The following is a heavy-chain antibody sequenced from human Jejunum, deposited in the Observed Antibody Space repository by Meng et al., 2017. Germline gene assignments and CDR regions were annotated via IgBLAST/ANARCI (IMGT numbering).Heavy chain of an antibody. Sequence: QVQLQHSGPGLVKPSQTPPLTCVISGDSVSSNSAAWNWFRQSPSRGLEWLGRTHYRSKWYNDYAVSVKSRITVNPDTSKNHFSLQLNSVTPEDTAVYYCARGGYDSSGYYYRWFDPWGQGTLVTVSS. V-gene: IGHV6-1*01. J-gene: IGHJ5*02. CDR3: ARGGYDSSGYYYRWFDP. CDR2: THYRSKWYN. D-gene: IGHD3-22*01. CDR1: GDSVSSNSAA.